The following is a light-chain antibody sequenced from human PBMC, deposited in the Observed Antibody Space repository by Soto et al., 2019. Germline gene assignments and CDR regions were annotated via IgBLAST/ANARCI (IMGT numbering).Light chain of an antibody. Sequence: DIQMTQSPXSLSASVGARVTITCRASQSISSYLNWYQQTPGKAPKLLFYAASSLQSGVPSRFSGSGSGTDFTLTISSLQPEDFATYYCQQSYRTLSITFGQGTRLEI. J-gene: IGKJ5*01. CDR1: QSISSY. V-gene: IGKV1-39*01. CDR3: QQSYRTLSIT. CDR2: AAS.